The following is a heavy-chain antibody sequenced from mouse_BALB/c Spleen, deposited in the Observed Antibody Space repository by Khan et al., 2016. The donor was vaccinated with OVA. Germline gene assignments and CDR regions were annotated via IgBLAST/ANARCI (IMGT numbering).Heavy chain of an antibody. CDR1: GYTFTSYT. CDR2: INPSNGYT. Sequence: QVQLKESGAELARPGASVKMSCKASGYTFTSYTIHWIKKRPGQGLEWIGYINPSNGYTNYNQKFKDKATLTTDKSSTTAYLQLSSLTSSGSAGYNCVSDGAYRSHDGWFAYWCQGTLFAVSA. D-gene: IGHD1-1*01. CDR3: VSDGAYRSHDGWFAY. V-gene: IGHV1-4*01. J-gene: IGHJ3*01.